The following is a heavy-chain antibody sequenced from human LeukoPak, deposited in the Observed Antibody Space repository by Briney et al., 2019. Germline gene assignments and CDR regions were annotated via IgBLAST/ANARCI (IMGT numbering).Heavy chain of an antibody. Sequence: PSQTLSLTCTVSGGSISSGGYYWSWIRQPPGKGLEWIGYIYHSGSTYYNPSLKSRVTISVDRSKNQFSLKLSSVTAADTAVYYCASVPTPSEPAAIPYWGQGTLVTVSS. CDR1: GGSISSGGYY. CDR2: IYHSGST. CDR3: ASVPTPSEPAAIPY. J-gene: IGHJ4*02. V-gene: IGHV4-30-2*01. D-gene: IGHD2-2*01.